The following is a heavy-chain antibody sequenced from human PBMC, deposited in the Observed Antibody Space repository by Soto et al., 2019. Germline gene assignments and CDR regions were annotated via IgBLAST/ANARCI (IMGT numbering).Heavy chain of an antibody. V-gene: IGHV3-30*03. CDR1: GFTFSNYG. CDR2: VSYAGTDE. CDR3: ASDRRSCRPPDAFEF. J-gene: IGHJ3*01. D-gene: IGHD2-2*01. Sequence: QVQLVESGGGVVPPGTSLRLSCVTSGFTFSNYGMHWVRQAPGKGLEWLAVVSYAGTDEAYPDPMKARFTISRDNSKSTLYLQINSLSPDDTAVYYYASDRRSCRPPDAFEFWGQGTLVAVSS.